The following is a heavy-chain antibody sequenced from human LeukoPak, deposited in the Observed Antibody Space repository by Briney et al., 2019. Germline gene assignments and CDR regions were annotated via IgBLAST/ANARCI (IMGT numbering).Heavy chain of an antibody. Sequence: SVKVSCKASGGTFSSYAISWVRQAPGQGLEWIGGIIPILGIANYAQKFQGRVTITADKSTSTAYMELSSLRSEDTAVYYCAREPGGSGSDDWGQGTMVAVSS. CDR1: GGTFSSYA. CDR2: IIPILGIA. CDR3: AREPGGSGSDD. V-gene: IGHV1-69*10. J-gene: IGHJ4*02. D-gene: IGHD2-15*01.